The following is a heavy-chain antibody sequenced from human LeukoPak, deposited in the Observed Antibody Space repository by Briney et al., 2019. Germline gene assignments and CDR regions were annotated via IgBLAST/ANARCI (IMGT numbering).Heavy chain of an antibody. CDR1: GFTFSSYA. CDR2: ISYDGSNK. J-gene: IGHJ4*02. Sequence: GGSLRLSCAASGFTFSSYAMHWVRQAPGKGLEWVAVISYDGSNKYYADSVKGRFTISRDNSKNTLYLQMNSLRAEDTAVYYCAKFRSGSPYYDFWSGYPTFGYWGQGTLVTVSS. CDR3: AKFRSGSPYYDFWSGYPTFGY. D-gene: IGHD3-3*01. V-gene: IGHV3-30*18.